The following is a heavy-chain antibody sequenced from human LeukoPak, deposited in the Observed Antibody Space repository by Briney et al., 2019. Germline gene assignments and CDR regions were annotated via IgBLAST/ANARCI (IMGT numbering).Heavy chain of an antibody. CDR2: IKQDGSKK. D-gene: IGHD5-24*01. CDR3: TRVGYIDEGIDY. J-gene: IGHJ4*02. V-gene: IGHV3-7*04. CDR1: GFPFRSYW. Sequence: GGSLRLSCAASGFPFRSYWMTWVRQAPGKGLEWVANIKQDGSKKSYVDSVKGRFTISRDNAKNSLYLQMNSLRAEDTAIYYCTRVGYIDEGIDYWGQGTLVTVSS.